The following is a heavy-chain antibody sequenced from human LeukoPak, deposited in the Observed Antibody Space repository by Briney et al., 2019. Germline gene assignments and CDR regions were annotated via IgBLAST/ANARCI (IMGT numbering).Heavy chain of an antibody. J-gene: IGHJ4*02. CDR3: ARAVSGRLDY. CDR1: GGSMSPYH. D-gene: IGHD6-19*01. CDR2: IYYSGST. V-gene: IGHV4-59*08. Sequence: SETLSLTCTVSGGSMSPYHWGWIRQPPGKGLEWTGYIYYSGSTNYNPSLNSRVTISVDTSKNQFSLRLSSVTAADTAIYYCARAVSGRLDYWGQGTLVTVSS.